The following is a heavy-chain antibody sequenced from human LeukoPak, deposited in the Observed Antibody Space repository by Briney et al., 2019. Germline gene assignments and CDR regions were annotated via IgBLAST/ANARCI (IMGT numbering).Heavy chain of an antibody. J-gene: IGHJ6*02. D-gene: IGHD1-14*01. V-gene: IGHV4-59*01. CDR3: ARDQSRKKNGMDV. CDR2: IYYSGSN. CDR1: GGSISSYY. Sequence: SETLSLTCTVSGGSISSYYWSWIRQPPGKGLEWIGYIYYSGSNNYNPSLKSRVTISVDASKNQFSLKLSSVTAADTAVYYCARDQSRKKNGMDVWGQGTTVTVSS.